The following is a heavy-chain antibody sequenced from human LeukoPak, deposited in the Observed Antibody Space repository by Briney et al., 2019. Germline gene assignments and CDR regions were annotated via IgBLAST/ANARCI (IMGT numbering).Heavy chain of an antibody. J-gene: IGHJ4*02. CDR3: ARYPTPGGSGSYFSPPDY. Sequence: PGGSLRLSCAASGFTFSSYSMNWVRQAPGKGLEWVSSISSSSYIYYADSVKGRFTISRDNAKNSLYLQMNSLRAEDTAVYYCARYPTPGGSGSYFSPPDYWGQGTLVTVSS. CDR2: ISSSSYI. V-gene: IGHV3-21*01. D-gene: IGHD3-10*01. CDR1: GFTFSSYS.